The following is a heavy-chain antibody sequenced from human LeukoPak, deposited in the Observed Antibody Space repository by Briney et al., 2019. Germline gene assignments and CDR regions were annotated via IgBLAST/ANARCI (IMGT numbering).Heavy chain of an antibody. Sequence: LETLSLTCTVSGGSISSSSYYWGWIRQPPGKGLEWVGSIYYSGNTYYNPSLQSRVTISVDTSKNQFSLKLSSVTAADTAVYYCARHPDDFWSGHPFDYWGQGTLVTVSS. V-gene: IGHV4-39*01. D-gene: IGHD3-3*01. CDR2: IYYSGNT. CDR3: ARHPDDFWSGHPFDY. J-gene: IGHJ4*02. CDR1: GGSISSSSYY.